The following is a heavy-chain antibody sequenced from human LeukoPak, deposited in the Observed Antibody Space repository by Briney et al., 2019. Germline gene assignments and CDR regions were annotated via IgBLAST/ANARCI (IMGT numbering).Heavy chain of an antibody. CDR1: GFTFSSYA. D-gene: IGHD1-26*01. CDR2: ISGSGGST. Sequence: GGSLRLSCAASGFTFSSYAMSWVRQAPGKGLEWASAISGSGGSTYYADSVKGRFTISRDNSKNTLYLQMNNLRAEDTAVYYCANSWEDYYGMDVWGQGTTVTVSS. J-gene: IGHJ6*02. V-gene: IGHV3-23*01. CDR3: ANSWEDYYGMDV.